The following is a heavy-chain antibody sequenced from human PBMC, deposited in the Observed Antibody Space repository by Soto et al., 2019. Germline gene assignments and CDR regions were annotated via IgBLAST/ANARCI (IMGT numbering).Heavy chain of an antibody. V-gene: IGHV1-69*13. D-gene: IGHD2-2*01. CDR1: GGTFSSYA. Sequence: SVKVSCKASGGTFSSYAISWVRQAPGQGLEWMGGIIPIFGTANYAQKFQGRVTITADESTSTAYMELSSLRSEDTAVYYCARVEVRGYCSSTSCYGFDPWGQGTLVTVSS. J-gene: IGHJ5*02. CDR3: ARVEVRGYCSSTSCYGFDP. CDR2: IIPIFGTA.